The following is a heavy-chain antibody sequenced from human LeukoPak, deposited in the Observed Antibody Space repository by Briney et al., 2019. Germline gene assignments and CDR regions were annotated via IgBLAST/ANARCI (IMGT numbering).Heavy chain of an antibody. CDR2: IYYSGKT. J-gene: IGHJ5*02. CDR1: GGSIADTSYY. CDR3: ARHKQASSGWFISLDP. V-gene: IGHV4-39*01. Sequence: SETLSLTCTASGGSIADTSYYWGWIRQSPGKGLEWIVRIYYSGKTYYNPSLTSRVTISVDTSKNQITLTLTSVTAADTSLYYCARHKQASSGWFISLDPWGQGTLVIVSS. D-gene: IGHD6-19*01.